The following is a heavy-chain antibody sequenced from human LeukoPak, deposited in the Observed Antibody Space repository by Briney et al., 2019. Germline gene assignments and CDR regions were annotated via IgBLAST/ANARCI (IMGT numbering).Heavy chain of an antibody. CDR2: MNPNSGNT. J-gene: IGHJ5*02. CDR3: ASSSSGWYRNWFDP. CDR1: GYTFTSYD. D-gene: IGHD6-19*01. Sequence: ASVTVSCKASGYTFTSYDINWVRQAPGQGLEWMGWMNPNSGNTGYAQKFQGRVTMTRNTSISTAYMELSSLRSEDTAVYYCASSSSGWYRNWFDPWGQGTLVTVSS. V-gene: IGHV1-8*01.